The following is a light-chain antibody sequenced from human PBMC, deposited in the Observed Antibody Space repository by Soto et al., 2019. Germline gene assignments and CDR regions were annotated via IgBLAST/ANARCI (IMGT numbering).Light chain of an antibody. CDR3: QQYTIYPLT. CDR1: QDINSY. V-gene: IGKV1D-16*01. Sequence: DVQMTQSPSSLSASVGDRVTITCRASQDINSYLAWYQQKPGNAPKSLIYAASSLQTGVPSRFSGSASGTDFTLTISNLQPEDSATYYCQQYTIYPLTFGGGTKVEIK. J-gene: IGKJ4*01. CDR2: AAS.